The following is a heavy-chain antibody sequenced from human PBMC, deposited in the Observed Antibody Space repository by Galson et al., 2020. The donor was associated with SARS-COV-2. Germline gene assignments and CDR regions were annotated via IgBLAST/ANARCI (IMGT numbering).Heavy chain of an antibody. Sequence: GESLKISCKASGYTFTGYYMHWVRQAPGQGLEWMGWINPNSGGTNYAQKFQGRVTMTRDTSISTAYMELSRLRSDDTAVYYCARVGAADSYYYYGMDVWGQGTTVTVSS. D-gene: IGHD6-13*01. J-gene: IGHJ6*02. CDR1: GYTFTGYY. CDR3: ARVGAADSYYYYGMDV. CDR2: INPNSGGT. V-gene: IGHV1-2*02.